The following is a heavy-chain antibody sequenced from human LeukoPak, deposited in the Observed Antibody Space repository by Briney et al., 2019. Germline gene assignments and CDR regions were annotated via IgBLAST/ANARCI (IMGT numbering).Heavy chain of an antibody. CDR2: INQDGGEK. Sequence: GGSLRLSCAVSGFTFSNNWMTWVRQAPGKGLEWVANINQDGGEKYYVDSVKGRLTISRENAKNSLYLQMNSLRAEDTAVYHCATGRSCTTCYLPDYWGQGTLVTVSS. V-gene: IGHV3-7*01. J-gene: IGHJ4*02. CDR3: ATGRSCTTCYLPDY. D-gene: IGHD2-2*01. CDR1: GFTFSNNW.